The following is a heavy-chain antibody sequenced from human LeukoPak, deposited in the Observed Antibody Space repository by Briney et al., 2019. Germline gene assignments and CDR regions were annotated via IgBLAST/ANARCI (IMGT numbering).Heavy chain of an antibody. CDR1: GFTFSSYW. V-gene: IGHV3-74*01. J-gene: IGHJ4*02. CDR3: ARAASGVTPY. D-gene: IGHD4-23*01. CDR2: ISTDGRTT. Sequence: GGSLRLSCAASGFTFSSYWMHWVRQAPGEGLVWVSRISTDGRTTSYADSVKGRFTISRDNAKNSLYLQMNSLRAEDTAVYYCARAASGVTPYWGQGTLVTVSS.